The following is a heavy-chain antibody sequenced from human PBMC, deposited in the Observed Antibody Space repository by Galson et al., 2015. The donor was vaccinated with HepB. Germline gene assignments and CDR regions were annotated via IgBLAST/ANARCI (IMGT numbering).Heavy chain of an antibody. Sequence: SLRLSCAASGFTFSSYSMNWVRRAPGKGLEWVSYISSSSSTIYYADSVKGRFTISRDNAKNSLYLQMNSLRAEDTAVYYCARVGCSGGSCKGGDYWGQGTLVTVSS. V-gene: IGHV3-48*01. CDR3: ARVGCSGGSCKGGDY. CDR1: GFTFSSYS. J-gene: IGHJ4*02. CDR2: ISSSSSTI. D-gene: IGHD2-15*01.